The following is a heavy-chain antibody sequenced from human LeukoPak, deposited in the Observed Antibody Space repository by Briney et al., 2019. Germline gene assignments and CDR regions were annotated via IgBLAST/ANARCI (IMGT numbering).Heavy chain of an antibody. J-gene: IGHJ6*04. V-gene: IGHV3-30*18. Sequence: PGRSLRLSCAASGFTFSSYGMHWVRQAPGKGLEWVAVISYDGSNKYYADSVKGRFTISRDNSKNTLYLQMNSLRAEDTAVYYCAKRSMVRGTAVYYYYGMDVWGKGTTVTASS. D-gene: IGHD3-10*01. CDR1: GFTFSSYG. CDR2: ISYDGSNK. CDR3: AKRSMVRGTAVYYYYGMDV.